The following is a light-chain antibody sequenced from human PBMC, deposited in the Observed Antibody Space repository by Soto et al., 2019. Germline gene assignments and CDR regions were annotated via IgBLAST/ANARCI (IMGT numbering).Light chain of an antibody. V-gene: IGLV2-14*01. CDR2: DVS. CDR1: SSDVGGYNN. CDR3: SSYTSSSTLWV. Sequence: QSALTQPASVSRSPGQSITISCTGTSSDVGGYNNVSWYQQHPGKAPKLMIYDVSNRPSGVSNRFSGSKSGNTASLTISGLQAEDEADYYCSSYTSSSTLWVFGGGTKLTVL. J-gene: IGLJ2*01.